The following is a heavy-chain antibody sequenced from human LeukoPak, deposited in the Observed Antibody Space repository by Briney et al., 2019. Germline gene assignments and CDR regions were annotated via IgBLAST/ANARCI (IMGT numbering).Heavy chain of an antibody. CDR1: GGSISSSSYY. J-gene: IGHJ4*02. CDR3: ARLSPNIVVVVAAIRGPFDY. V-gene: IGHV4-39*01. D-gene: IGHD2-15*01. CDR2: IYYSGST. Sequence: SETLSLTCTVSGGSISSSSYYWGWIRQPPGKGLEWIGSIYYSGSTYYNPSLKSRVTISVDTSKNQFSLKLSSVTAADTAVYYCARLSPNIVVVVAAIRGPFDYWGQGTLVTVSS.